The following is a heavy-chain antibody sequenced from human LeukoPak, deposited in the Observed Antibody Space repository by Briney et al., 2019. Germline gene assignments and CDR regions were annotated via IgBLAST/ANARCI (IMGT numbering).Heavy chain of an antibody. J-gene: IGHJ4*02. CDR1: GFSFSTYV. CDR3: ARIRGAVTNYFDY. CDR2: IGDSGGTT. D-gene: IGHD1-26*01. Sequence: PGGSLRLSCVASGFSFSTYVGGWVRQAPGKGLQWVSVIGDSGGTTHYADSVKGRFTISRDNSRNTLYLQMNGLRDEDTAIYYCARIRGAVTNYFDYCGQGTLVTVSS. V-gene: IGHV3-23*01.